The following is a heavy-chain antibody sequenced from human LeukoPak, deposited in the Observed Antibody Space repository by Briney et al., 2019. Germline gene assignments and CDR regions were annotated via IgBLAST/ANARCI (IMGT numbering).Heavy chain of an antibody. CDR2: IYSGGST. CDR3: ARWWYSSRLYYFDY. D-gene: IGHD6-13*01. CDR1: GLTVSNNY. V-gene: IGHV3-53*01. J-gene: IGHJ4*02. Sequence: PGGSLRLSCAASGLTVSNNYMSWGRQAPGRGLEWLSVIYSGGSTYYAESVKGRFTISRDNPKNTLYLQMNSLRAEDTAVYYCARWWYSSRLYYFDYWGQATLVTVSS.